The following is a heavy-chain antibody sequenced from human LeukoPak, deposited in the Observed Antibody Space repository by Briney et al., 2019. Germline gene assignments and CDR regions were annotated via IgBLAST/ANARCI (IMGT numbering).Heavy chain of an antibody. CDR2: IKQDGSEK. D-gene: IGHD5-18*01. V-gene: IGHV3-7*01. Sequence: GGSLRLSCAASGFTFSSYWMSWVRQAPGKGLEWVANIKQDGSEKYYVDSVKGRFTISRDNAKNSLYLQMSSLRAEDTAVYYCAREKRRGLRYYYGMDVWGQGTTVTVSS. J-gene: IGHJ6*02. CDR3: AREKRRGLRYYYGMDV. CDR1: GFTFSSYW.